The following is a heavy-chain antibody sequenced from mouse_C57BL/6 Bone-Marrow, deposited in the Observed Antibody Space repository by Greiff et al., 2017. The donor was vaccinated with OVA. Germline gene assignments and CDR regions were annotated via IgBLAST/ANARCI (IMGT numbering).Heavy chain of an antibody. J-gene: IGHJ1*03. Sequence: EVQRVESGGGLVKPGGSLKLSCAASGFTFSSYAMSWVRQTPEKRLEWVATISDGGSYTYYPDNVKGRFTISRDNAKNNLYLQMSHLKSEDTAMYYCARDRITTVVATNWYFDVWGTGTTVTVSS. CDR2: ISDGGSYT. D-gene: IGHD1-1*01. CDR1: GFTFSSYA. V-gene: IGHV5-4*01. CDR3: ARDRITTVVATNWYFDV.